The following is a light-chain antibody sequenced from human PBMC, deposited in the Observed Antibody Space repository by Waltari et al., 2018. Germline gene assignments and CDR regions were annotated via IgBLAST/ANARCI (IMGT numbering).Light chain of an antibody. V-gene: IGKV3-20*01. Sequence: EIVLTQSPGTLSLSPGDRATPACRASQSVGMSLAWYQQKPGQAPRLLIYDTSRRATGIPDRFSGSGSGTDFSLTISRLEPEDFAVYYCQHYLRLPATFGQGTKVEI. CDR2: DTS. J-gene: IGKJ1*01. CDR1: QSVGMS. CDR3: QHYLRLPAT.